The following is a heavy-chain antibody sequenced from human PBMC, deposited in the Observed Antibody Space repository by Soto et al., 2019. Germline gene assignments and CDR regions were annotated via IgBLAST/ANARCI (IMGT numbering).Heavy chain of an antibody. V-gene: IGHV3-30*18. J-gene: IGHJ4*02. Sequence: PGGSLRLSCAASGFTFSSYGMHWVRQAPGKGLEWVAVISYDGSNKYYADSVKGRFTISRDNSKNTLYLQMNSLRAEDTAVYYCAKGYSSSWYGYYGYWGQGTLVTVSS. CDR3: AKGYSSSWYGYYGY. CDR1: GFTFSSYG. CDR2: ISYDGSNK. D-gene: IGHD6-13*01.